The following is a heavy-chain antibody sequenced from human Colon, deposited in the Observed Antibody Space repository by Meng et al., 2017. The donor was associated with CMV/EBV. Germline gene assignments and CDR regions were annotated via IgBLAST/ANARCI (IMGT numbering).Heavy chain of an antibody. CDR3: VSDYCSSTSCPLGY. CDR2: IKQYGSEK. V-gene: IGHV3-7*01. J-gene: IGHJ4*02. CDR1: GFTFSSYW. D-gene: IGHD2-2*01. Sequence: GGSLRLSCAASGFTFSSYWMSWVRQAPGKGLEWVANIKQYGSEKYYVASVKGRFTISRDNAKNSLYLQMNSLCAEDTAVYYCVSDYCSSTSCPLGYWGQGTLVTVSS.